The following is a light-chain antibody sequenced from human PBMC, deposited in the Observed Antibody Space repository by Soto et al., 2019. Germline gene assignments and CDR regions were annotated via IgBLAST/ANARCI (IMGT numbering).Light chain of an antibody. Sequence: QSVLTQPPSVSGAPRQRVTISCSGSNSNIGNNAVNWYQQLPGKAPKLLIYYDDLLPSGVSDRFSGSKSGTSASLAISGLQSEYEADYYCSSYTSSSTLVFGGGTKLTVL. CDR1: NSNIGNNA. CDR3: SSYTSSSTLV. CDR2: YDD. J-gene: IGLJ2*01. V-gene: IGLV1-36*01.